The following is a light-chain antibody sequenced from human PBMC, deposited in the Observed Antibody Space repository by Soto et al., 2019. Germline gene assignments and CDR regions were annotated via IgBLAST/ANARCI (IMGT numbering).Light chain of an antibody. CDR3: QHYNSYSEA. V-gene: IGKV1D-16*01. J-gene: IGKJ1*01. Sequence: RASQGISSWLAWYQQKPGKAPKLLIYAASSLQSGVPSRFSGSGSGTEFTLTISSLQPDDFATYYCQHYNSYSEAFGQGTKVDIK. CDR2: AAS. CDR1: QGISSW.